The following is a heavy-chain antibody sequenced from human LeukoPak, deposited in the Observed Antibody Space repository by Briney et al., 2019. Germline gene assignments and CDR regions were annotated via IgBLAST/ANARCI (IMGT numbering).Heavy chain of an antibody. D-gene: IGHD3-16*01. V-gene: IGHV4-4*07. Sequence: PSETLSLTCTVSGGSISSYYWSWIRQPAGKGLEWIGRIYTSGSTNYNPSLKSRVTISVDTSKNQFSLKLSSVTAADTAVYYCARELVDRGIGWSAPWGQATLVTAYS. CDR1: GGSISSYY. CDR3: ARELVDRGIGWSAP. J-gene: IGHJ5*02. CDR2: IYTSGST.